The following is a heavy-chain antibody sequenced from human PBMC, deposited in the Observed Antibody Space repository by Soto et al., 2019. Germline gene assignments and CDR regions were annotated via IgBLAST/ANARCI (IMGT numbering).Heavy chain of an antibody. CDR1: GGSISSYY. CDR3: ASWDHGSYIPYYYYGMDV. V-gene: IGHV4-59*01. Sequence: SETLSLTCTVSGGSISSYYWSWIRQPPGKGLEWIGYIYYSGSTNYNPSLKSRVTISVDTSKNQFSLKLSSVTAADTAVYYCASWDHGSYIPYYYYGMDVWGQGTTVTVSS. D-gene: IGHD1-26*01. CDR2: IYYSGST. J-gene: IGHJ6*02.